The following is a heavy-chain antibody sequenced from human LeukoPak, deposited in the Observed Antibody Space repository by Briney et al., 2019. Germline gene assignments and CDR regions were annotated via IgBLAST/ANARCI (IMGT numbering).Heavy chain of an antibody. CDR2: INPNSGGT. CDR1: GYTFTGYY. CDR3: VGEAAGGFDR. V-gene: IGHV1-2*02. J-gene: IGHJ5*02. D-gene: IGHD6-25*01. Sequence: ASVKVSCKASGYTFTGYYMHWVRQAPGQGLEWMGWINPNSGGTNYAQKFRGRVTMTRDTSISTAYMELTGLKSDDTATYYCVGEAAGGFDRWGQGTPVTVSS.